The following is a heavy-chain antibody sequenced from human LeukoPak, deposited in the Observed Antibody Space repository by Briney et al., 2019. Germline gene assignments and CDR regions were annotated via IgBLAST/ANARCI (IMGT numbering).Heavy chain of an antibody. J-gene: IGHJ4*02. Sequence: SETLSLTCAVCGGSFSGYYWSWIRQPPGKGLEWIGEINHSGSTNYNPSLKSRVTISVDTSKNQFSLKLSSVTAADTAVYYCARAGGPMVPDGTLFDYWGQGTLVTVSS. V-gene: IGHV4-34*01. D-gene: IGHD3-10*01. CDR2: INHSGST. CDR1: GGSFSGYY. CDR3: ARAGGPMVPDGTLFDY.